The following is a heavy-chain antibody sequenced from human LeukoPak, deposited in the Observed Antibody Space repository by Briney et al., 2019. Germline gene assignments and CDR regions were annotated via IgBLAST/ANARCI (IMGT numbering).Heavy chain of an antibody. D-gene: IGHD3-22*01. CDR1: GYTFTSYY. J-gene: IGHJ3*02. CDR3: ASLKNSYDSSGYLVTDAFDI. V-gene: IGHV1-46*01. CDR2: INPSGGST. Sequence: ASVKVSCKASGYTFTSYYMHWVRQAPGQGLEWMGIINPSGGSTSYAQKFQGRVTMTRDTSTSTAYMELRSLRSDDTAVYYCASLKNSYDSSGYLVTDAFDIWGQGTMVTVSS.